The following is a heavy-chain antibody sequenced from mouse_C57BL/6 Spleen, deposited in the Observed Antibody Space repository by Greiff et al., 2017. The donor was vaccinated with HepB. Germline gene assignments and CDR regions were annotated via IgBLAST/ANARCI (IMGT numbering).Heavy chain of an antibody. J-gene: IGHJ2*01. CDR3: TIITTALPSYFDY. D-gene: IGHD1-2*01. V-gene: IGHV1-5*01. CDR2: INPGNSDT. CDR1: GYTFTSNW. Sequence: VQLQQSGTVLARPGASVKMSCKTSGYTFTSNWMHWVNQRPGQGLDWIGAINPGNSDTSYNQKFKGKAKLTAVTSASTAYMELSSLTNEDSAVYYCTIITTALPSYFDYWGQGTTLTVSS.